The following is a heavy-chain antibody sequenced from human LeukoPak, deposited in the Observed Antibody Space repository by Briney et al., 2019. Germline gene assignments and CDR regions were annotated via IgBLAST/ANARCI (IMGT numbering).Heavy chain of an antibody. V-gene: IGHV4-59*08. CDR3: ARQPAGTATFDV. CDR2: IYYLETDT. Sequence: SETLSLTCTVSGGSITNYYWSCIRQSPEKGLEWIGYIYYLETDTNYNPSLKSRVVMSVDTSKDDFSLRLSSVTAADSGVYYCARQPAGTATFDVRGQGAMVTVSS. J-gene: IGHJ3*01. D-gene: IGHD1-14*01. CDR1: GGSITNYY.